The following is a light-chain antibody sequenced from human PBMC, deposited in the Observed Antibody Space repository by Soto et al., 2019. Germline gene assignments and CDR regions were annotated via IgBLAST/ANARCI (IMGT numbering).Light chain of an antibody. J-gene: IGKJ5*01. CDR1: QDISTW. CDR2: AAS. CDR3: QQANSFPIT. V-gene: IGKV1-12*01. Sequence: DIQLTQSPSSVSASVREKVTITCRASQDISTWLAWYQQKPGKAPKLLIYAASSLLSGVPSRFSGSGSGTDFTLTISSLQPEDFETYYCQQANSFPITLGQGTRLEIK.